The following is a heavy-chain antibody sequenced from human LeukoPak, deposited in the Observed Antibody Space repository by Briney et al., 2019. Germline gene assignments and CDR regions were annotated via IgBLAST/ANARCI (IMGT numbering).Heavy chain of an antibody. V-gene: IGHV3-23*01. CDR2: ISDSGIST. J-gene: IGHJ4*02. D-gene: IGHD2-2*01. CDR3: AKDTGQLR. CDR1: GFTFSSYG. Sequence: GGSLRLSCAASGFTFSSYGMSWVRQAPGKGLEWVSAISDSGISTYFADSVKGRFTISRDNSKNTLYLQMNSLRAEDTAVYYCAKDTGQLRWGQGTLVTVSS.